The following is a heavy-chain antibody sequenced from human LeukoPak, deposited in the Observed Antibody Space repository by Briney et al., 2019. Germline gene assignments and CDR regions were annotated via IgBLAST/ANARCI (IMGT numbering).Heavy chain of an antibody. V-gene: IGHV3-23*01. CDR2: TSGSGGST. CDR3: AKDPNSYGSPLFDY. D-gene: IGHD5-18*01. Sequence: GGSLRLSCAASGFTATNYAMSWVRQAPGKGPEWVSATSGSGGSTYYADSVKGRFIISRDNSKSTLYLQMSSLRAEDTALYYCAKDPNSYGSPLFDYWGQGTLVTVSS. CDR1: GFTATNYA. J-gene: IGHJ4*02.